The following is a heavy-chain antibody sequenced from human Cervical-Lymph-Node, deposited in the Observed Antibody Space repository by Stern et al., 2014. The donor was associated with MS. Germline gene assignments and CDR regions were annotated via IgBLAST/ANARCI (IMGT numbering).Heavy chain of an antibody. V-gene: IGHV4-39*01. Sequence: QLQLQESGPGLVKPSETLSLTCTVSGGSISSSSYYWGWIHQPPGKGLEWIGSIYYSGSTYYNPSLKSRVTISVDTSKNPFSLKLSSGTAADTAVYYCARHSHSSSWYFYWGQGTLVTVSS. CDR3: ARHSHSSSWYFY. D-gene: IGHD6-13*01. CDR1: GGSISSSSYY. J-gene: IGHJ4*02. CDR2: IYYSGST.